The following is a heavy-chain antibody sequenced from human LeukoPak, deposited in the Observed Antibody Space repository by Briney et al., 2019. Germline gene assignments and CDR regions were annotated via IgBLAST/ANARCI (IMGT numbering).Heavy chain of an antibody. V-gene: IGHV4-34*01. J-gene: IGHJ4*02. Sequence: SETLSLTCAVYGGFFSGYYWSWIRQPPGKGLEWIGEINHSGSTNYNPSLKSRVTISVDTSKNQFSLKLSSVTAADTAVYYCARVNYYDSSGYYYVEGSIDYWGQGTLVTVSS. CDR3: ARVNYYDSSGYYYVEGSIDY. CDR1: GGFFSGYY. CDR2: INHSGST. D-gene: IGHD3-22*01.